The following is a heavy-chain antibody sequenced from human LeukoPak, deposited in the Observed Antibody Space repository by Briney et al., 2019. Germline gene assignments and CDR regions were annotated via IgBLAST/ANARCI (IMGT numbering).Heavy chain of an antibody. CDR2: MNPNSGNT. Sequence: ASVKVSCKASGYTFTSYDINWVRQATGQGLEWMGWMNPNSGNTGYAQKFQGRVTMTRNTSISTAYMELSSLRSEDTAVYYCARGPPYYDFWSGYYYYYYYGMDVWGQGTTVTVSS. CDR1: GYTFTSYD. D-gene: IGHD3-3*01. CDR3: ARGPPYYDFWSGYYYYYYYGMDV. J-gene: IGHJ6*02. V-gene: IGHV1-8*01.